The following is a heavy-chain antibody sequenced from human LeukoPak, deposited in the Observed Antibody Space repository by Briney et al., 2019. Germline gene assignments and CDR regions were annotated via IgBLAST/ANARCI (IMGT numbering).Heavy chain of an antibody. V-gene: IGHV1-3*01. CDR3: ARDSWFGELLGY. CDR2: INAGNGNT. CDR1: GYTFTSYD. J-gene: IGHJ4*02. D-gene: IGHD3-10*01. Sequence: ASVKVSCKASGYTFTSYDINWVRQAPGQRLEWMGWINAGNGNTKYSQKFQGRVTITRDTSASTAYMELSSLRSEDTAVYYCARDSWFGELLGYWGQGTLVTVSS.